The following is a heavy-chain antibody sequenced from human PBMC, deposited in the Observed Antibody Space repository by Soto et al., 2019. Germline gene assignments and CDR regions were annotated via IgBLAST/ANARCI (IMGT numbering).Heavy chain of an antibody. CDR2: VFHSGIT. D-gene: IGHD1-26*01. V-gene: IGHV4-59*01. Sequence: QVQLQESGPGLVKPSETLSLTCTVSGGSITSYYWSWIRQPPGKGLEWIGYVFHSGITGYNPSLKSRVTISVDASKNLFSLKLISVTAADTAVYYCALDQNGSPYFDYWGQGTLVTVSS. CDR1: GGSITSYY. CDR3: ALDQNGSPYFDY. J-gene: IGHJ4*02.